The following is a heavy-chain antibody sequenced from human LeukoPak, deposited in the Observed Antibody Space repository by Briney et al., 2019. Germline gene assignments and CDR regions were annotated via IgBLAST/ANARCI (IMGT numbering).Heavy chain of an antibody. CDR3: VRAAGALNF. D-gene: IGHD6-19*01. J-gene: IGHJ4*02. V-gene: IGHV3-7*04. CDR1: GFPFSHYW. Sequence: GGSLRLSCSASGFPFSHYWMTWVRQAPGKGLEWVANINQDESEKYYVDSVKGRFTISRDNARNSLYLQMSSPRAEDTAVYFCVRAAGALNFWGQGTLVTVSS. CDR2: INQDESEK.